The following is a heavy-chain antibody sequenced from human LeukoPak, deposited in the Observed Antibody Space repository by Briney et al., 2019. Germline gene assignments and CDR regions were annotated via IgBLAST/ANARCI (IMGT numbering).Heavy chain of an antibody. CDR1: GFPFSNYA. V-gene: IGHV3-23*01. CDR3: AKQDSSVYSAFDF. J-gene: IGHJ3*01. Sequence: GGSLRLSCAASGFPFSNYATSWVRQASGKGLEWVSAITGSGDTTYYADSVKGRFTISRDNSKNTLYLQMKSLRAEDTAVYYCAKQDSSVYSAFDFWGQGTKVTISS. CDR2: ITGSGDTT. D-gene: IGHD3-22*01.